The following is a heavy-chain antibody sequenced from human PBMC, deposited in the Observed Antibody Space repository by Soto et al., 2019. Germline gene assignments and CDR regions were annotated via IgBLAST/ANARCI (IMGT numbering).Heavy chain of an antibody. J-gene: IGHJ4*02. Sequence: LRLSCAASGFTFSSYAMHWVRQAPGKGLEWVAVISYDGSNKYYADSVKGRFTISRDNSKNTLYLQMNSLRAEDTAVYYCARAVFSGGWLDYWGQGTLVTVSS. V-gene: IGHV3-30-3*01. D-gene: IGHD2-15*01. CDR1: GFTFSSYA. CDR3: ARAVFSGGWLDY. CDR2: ISYDGSNK.